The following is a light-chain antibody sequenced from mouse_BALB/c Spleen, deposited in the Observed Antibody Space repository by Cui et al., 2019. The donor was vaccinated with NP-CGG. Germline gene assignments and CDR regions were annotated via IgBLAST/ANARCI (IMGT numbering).Light chain of an antibody. J-gene: IGLJ2*01. V-gene: IGLV2*02. CDR3: ALWYSTHYV. CDR1: TGAGTTTNY. Sequence: QAGGMQESQPTTSPGGTVILTCRSSTGAGTTTNYANWVQEKPDHLFTGLIGGTSNRAPGVPVSFSVSLIREKAALTITRAQTEDDAMYFCALWYSTHYVFGGGTKVTVL. CDR2: GTS.